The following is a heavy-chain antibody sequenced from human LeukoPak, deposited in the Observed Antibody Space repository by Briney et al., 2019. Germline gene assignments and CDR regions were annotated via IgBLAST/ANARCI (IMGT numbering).Heavy chain of an antibody. CDR1: GYTFTSYG. V-gene: IGHV1-18*01. CDR2: ISAYNGNT. D-gene: IGHD3-10*01. Sequence: ASVKVSCKASGYTFTSYGISWVRQAPGQGLEWMGWISAYNGNTNYAQKLQGRVTMTTDISTSTAYMELRSLRSDNTAVYYCAREKGYGSGSYYGYWGQGTLVTVSS. J-gene: IGHJ4*02. CDR3: AREKGYGSGSYYGY.